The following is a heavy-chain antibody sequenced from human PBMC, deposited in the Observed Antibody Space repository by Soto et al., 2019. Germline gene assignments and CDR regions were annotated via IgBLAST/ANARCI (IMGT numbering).Heavy chain of an antibody. CDR1: GGSIGSGGYS. D-gene: IGHD2-15*01. J-gene: IGHJ1*01. CDR3: ASPPPLSVQTIEAEFFQH. CDR2: INDSGTT. Sequence: SETLSLTCAVSGGSIGSGGYSWSWIRQPPGKGLEWIAYINDSGTTFYNPSLKSRVTLSVDSSRNQFSLKLNSVTAADTAVYYCASPPPLSVQTIEAEFFQHWDHGTLVTVSS. V-gene: IGHV4-30-2*03.